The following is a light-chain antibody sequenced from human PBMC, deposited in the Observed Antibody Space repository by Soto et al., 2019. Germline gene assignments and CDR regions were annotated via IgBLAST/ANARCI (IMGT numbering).Light chain of an antibody. CDR2: GAS. J-gene: IGKJ3*01. V-gene: IGKV3-20*01. Sequence: ELVLTQSPGTLSLSPGERATLSCRARQSVSSSSLAWYQQNPGQAPRLLIYGASSKATGIPGRVRGSGSGTDFALTIIRLEPEDFAVYFCQQYGGSPFTFGPGTNLDIK. CDR1: QSVSSSS. CDR3: QQYGGSPFT.